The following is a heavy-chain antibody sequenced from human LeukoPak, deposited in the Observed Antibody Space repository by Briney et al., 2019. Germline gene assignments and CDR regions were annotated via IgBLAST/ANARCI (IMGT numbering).Heavy chain of an antibody. CDR2: ISGSGDST. D-gene: IGHD5-18*01. CDR3: AKARAAMVTDY. V-gene: IGHV3-23*01. Sequence: PGGSLRLSCAASLFTFNIYAMNWVRQAPGKGLEWVSVISGSGDSTYNADSVKGRFTISRDNSKNTLYLQMNSLRAEDTAVYYCAKARAAMVTDYWGQGTLVTVSS. J-gene: IGHJ4*02. CDR1: LFTFNIYA.